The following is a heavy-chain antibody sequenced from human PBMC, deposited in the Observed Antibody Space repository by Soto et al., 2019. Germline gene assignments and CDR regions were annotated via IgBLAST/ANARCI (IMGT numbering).Heavy chain of an antibody. D-gene: IGHD2-2*01. CDR3: ARTNLNIVVLPASIRFDP. J-gene: IGHJ5*02. CDR2: ISPRGSNI. Sequence: PGGSLRLSCAASGFTFSEYFMSWIRLTPGKGLEWLSCISPRGSNIYSADSVKGRFTISRDNAKNSLYLQLNRLKAEDSAMYYCARTNLNIVVLPASIRFDPWGQGTLVTVSS. V-gene: IGHV3-11*01. CDR1: GFTFSEYF.